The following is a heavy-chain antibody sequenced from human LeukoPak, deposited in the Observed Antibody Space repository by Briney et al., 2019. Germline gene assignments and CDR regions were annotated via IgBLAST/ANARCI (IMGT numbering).Heavy chain of an antibody. CDR2: IRHDGSEK. Sequence: GGSLRLSCAASGFTFSSYWMSWVRQAPGKGLEWVANIRHDGSEKYYVDSVKGRFTISRDNAKNSLYLQMNSLRAEDTAVYYCARGVRGVIIDYWAQGTLVTVSS. CDR1: GFTFSSYW. J-gene: IGHJ4*02. D-gene: IGHD3-10*02. V-gene: IGHV3-7*01. CDR3: ARGVRGVIIDY.